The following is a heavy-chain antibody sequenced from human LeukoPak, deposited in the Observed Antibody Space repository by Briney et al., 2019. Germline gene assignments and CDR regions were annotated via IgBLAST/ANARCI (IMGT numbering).Heavy chain of an antibody. CDR3: ARQGGSYYESYFDY. V-gene: IGHV3-64*01. J-gene: IGHJ4*02. CDR2: ISSNGGST. D-gene: IGHD1-26*01. Sequence: PGGSLRLSCAASGFTFSSYAMHWVRQAPGKGLEYVSAISSNGGSTYYANSVKGRFTISRDNSKNTLYLQMGSLRAEDMAVYYCARQGGSYYESYFDYWGQGTLVTVSS. CDR1: GFTFSSYA.